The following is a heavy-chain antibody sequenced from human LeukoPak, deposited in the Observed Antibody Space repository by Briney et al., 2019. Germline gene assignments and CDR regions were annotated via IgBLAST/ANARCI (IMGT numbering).Heavy chain of an antibody. J-gene: IGHJ6*03. CDR3: ARANYYGSGSYYNRGDYYYMDV. D-gene: IGHD3-10*01. CDR1: GGPFSGYY. CDR2: INHSGST. V-gene: IGHV4-34*01. Sequence: SETLSLTCAVYGGPFSGYYWSWIRQPPGKGLEWIGEINHSGSTNYNPSLKSRVTISVDTSKNQFSLKLSSVTAADTAVYYCARANYYGSGSYYNRGDYYYMDVWGKGTTVTVSS.